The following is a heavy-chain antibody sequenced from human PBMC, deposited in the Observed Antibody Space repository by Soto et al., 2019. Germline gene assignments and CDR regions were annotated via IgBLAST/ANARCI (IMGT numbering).Heavy chain of an antibody. V-gene: IGHV1-69*01. CDR1: GGTFSSYA. CDR2: IIPITGTV. Sequence: QVQLVQSGAEVKKPGSSVKVSCKVSGGTFSSYAIGWVRQAPGQGLEWMGGIIPITGTVNYAQKFQGRVTITADQSTTTVYMELSSLRSEDTAVYYCARDYSCSSQYLYFDVWGRGTLVTVSS. CDR3: ARDYSCSSQYLYFDV. J-gene: IGHJ2*01. D-gene: IGHD6-6*01.